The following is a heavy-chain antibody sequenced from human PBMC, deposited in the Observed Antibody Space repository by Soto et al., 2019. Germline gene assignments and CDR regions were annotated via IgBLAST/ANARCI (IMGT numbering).Heavy chain of an antibody. V-gene: IGHV1-2*04. CDR2: INPNSGGT. CDR3: ARGRGSQLVHFDY. D-gene: IGHD6-6*01. CDR1: GYTFTGYY. J-gene: IGHJ4*02. Sequence: ASVKVSCKASGYTFTGYYMHWVRQAPGQGLEWMGWINPNSGGTNYAQKFQGWVTMTRDTSISTAYMELSRLRSDDTAVYYCARGRGSQLVHFDYWGQGTLVTVSS.